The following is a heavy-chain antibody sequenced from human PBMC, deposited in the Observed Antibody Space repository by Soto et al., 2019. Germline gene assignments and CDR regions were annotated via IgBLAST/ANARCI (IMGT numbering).Heavy chain of an antibody. D-gene: IGHD5-18*01. J-gene: IGHJ6*02. CDR1: GYTFTGYY. Sequence: ASVKVSCKASGYTFTGYYMHWVRQAPGQGLEWMGWINPNSGGTNYAQKFQGWVTMTRDTSISTAYMELSRLRSDDTAVYYCARDPIKRRGYSYGLGSYYGMDVWGQ. CDR2: INPNSGGT. CDR3: ARDPIKRRGYSYGLGSYYGMDV. V-gene: IGHV1-2*04.